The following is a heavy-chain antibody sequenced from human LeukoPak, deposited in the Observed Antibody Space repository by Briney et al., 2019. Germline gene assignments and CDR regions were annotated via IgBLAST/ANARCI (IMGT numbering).Heavy chain of an antibody. CDR1: GFTFSSYW. V-gene: IGHV3-7*01. CDR2: IKTDGRQI. D-gene: IGHD2-15*01. CDR3: ARGQHRVAYSDDAFDV. Sequence: GGSLRLSCVASGFTFSSYWMTWVRQAPGKGLEWVANIKTDGRQIYYVDSVKGRFTISRDNAKNSLYLQMNSLRAGDTAVYYCARGQHRVAYSDDAFDVWGQGTMVTVSS. J-gene: IGHJ3*01.